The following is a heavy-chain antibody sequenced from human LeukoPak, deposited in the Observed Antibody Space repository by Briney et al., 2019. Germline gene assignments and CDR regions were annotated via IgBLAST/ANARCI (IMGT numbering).Heavy chain of an antibody. CDR2: IVVGSGNT. CDR3: AGTPWFGELTLDY. D-gene: IGHD3-10*01. J-gene: IGHJ4*02. Sequence: SVTVSCTSSGFTFTSSTIQWVRQARGQRLEWIGWIVVGSGNTNYAQKFQERVIITRDMSTTTVYMELSSLRSEDTAVYYCAGTPWFGELTLDYWGQGTLVTVSS. V-gene: IGHV1-58*02. CDR1: GFTFTSST.